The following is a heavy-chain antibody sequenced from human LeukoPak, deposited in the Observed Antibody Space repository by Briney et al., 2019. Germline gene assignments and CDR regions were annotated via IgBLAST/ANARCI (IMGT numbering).Heavy chain of an antibody. CDR1: GGSFSGYY. Sequence: SETLSLTCAVYGGSFSGYYWSWIRQPPGKGLEWIGEINHSGSANYNPSLKSRVTISVDRSKNQFSLKLSSVTAADTAVYYCARTLSGSFYSDYWGQEPWSPSPQ. CDR3: ARTLSGSFYSDY. J-gene: IGHJ4*01. V-gene: IGHV4-34*01. D-gene: IGHD3-10*01. CDR2: INHSGSA.